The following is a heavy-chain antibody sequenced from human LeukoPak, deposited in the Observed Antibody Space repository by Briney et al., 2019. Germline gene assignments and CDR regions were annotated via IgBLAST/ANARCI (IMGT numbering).Heavy chain of an antibody. Sequence: GGSLRLSCAASGFTFSSYAMSWVRQAPGKGLEWVSAISGSGGSTYYADSVKGRFTISRDNSKNTLYLQMNSLRAEDTAVYYCAKPVPATAILVFFPINYYYGMDVWGQGTTVTVSS. CDR1: GFTFSSYA. CDR2: ISGSGGST. V-gene: IGHV3-23*01. D-gene: IGHD2-2*01. J-gene: IGHJ6*02. CDR3: AKPVPATAILVFFPINYYYGMDV.